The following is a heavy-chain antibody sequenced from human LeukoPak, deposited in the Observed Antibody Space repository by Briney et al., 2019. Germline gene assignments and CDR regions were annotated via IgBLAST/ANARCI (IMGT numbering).Heavy chain of an antibody. CDR2: IYYSGST. J-gene: IGHJ4*02. CDR1: GGSISSSSYY. V-gene: IGHV4-39*07. CDR3: ARNSDDWLLDY. Sequence: PSETLSLTCTVSGGSISSSSYYWGWIRQPPGKGLEWIGSIYYSGSTYYNPSLKSRVTISVDTSKNQFSLKLSSVTAADTAVYYCARNSDDWLLDYWGQGTLVTVSS. D-gene: IGHD3-9*01.